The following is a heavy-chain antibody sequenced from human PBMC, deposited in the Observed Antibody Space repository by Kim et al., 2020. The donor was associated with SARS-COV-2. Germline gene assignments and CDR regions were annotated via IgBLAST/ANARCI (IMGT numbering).Heavy chain of an antibody. CDR2: ISWDGATT. D-gene: IGHD2-21*01. CDR1: GFDFEDYM. V-gene: IGHV3-43*01. J-gene: IGHJ4*02. CDR3: AKCGRDGGLDY. Sequence: GGSLRLSCAASGFDFEDYMMHWVRQSPGKGLEWISLISWDGATTPYADSVQGRFTISRDNSKNSLYLLMTSLRSEDTGLYFCAKCGRDGGLDYWGQGTLVSVSS.